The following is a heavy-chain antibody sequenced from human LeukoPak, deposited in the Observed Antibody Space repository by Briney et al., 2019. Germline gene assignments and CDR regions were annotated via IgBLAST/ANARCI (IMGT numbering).Heavy chain of an antibody. Sequence: SETLSLTCAVYGGSFSGYYWSWIRQPPGKGLEWIGEINHSGGTNYNPSLKSRVTISVDTSKNQFSLKLSSVTAADTAVYYCARERCSSTSCYAKYYYYGMDVWGQGTTVTVSS. CDR1: GGSFSGYY. CDR2: INHSGGT. J-gene: IGHJ6*02. D-gene: IGHD2-2*01. CDR3: ARERCSSTSCYAKYYYYGMDV. V-gene: IGHV4-34*01.